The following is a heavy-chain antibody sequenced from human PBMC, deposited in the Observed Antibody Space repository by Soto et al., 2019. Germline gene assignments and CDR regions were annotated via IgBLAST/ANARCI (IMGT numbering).Heavy chain of an antibody. Sequence: SETLSLTCAVSGGSISSSNWWSWVRQPPGKGLEWIGEIYHSGSTNYNPSLKSRVTISVDKSKNQFSLKLSSVTAADTAVYYCVRMGFCGDGYLSYYYYGMDVWGQGTTVTVSS. CDR1: GGSISSSNW. CDR2: IYHSGST. D-gene: IGHD2-21*01. J-gene: IGHJ6*02. CDR3: VRMGFCGDGYLSYYYYGMDV. V-gene: IGHV4-4*02.